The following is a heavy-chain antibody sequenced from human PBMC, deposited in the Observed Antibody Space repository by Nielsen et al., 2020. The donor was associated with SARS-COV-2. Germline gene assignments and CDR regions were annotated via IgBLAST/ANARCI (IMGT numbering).Heavy chain of an antibody. D-gene: IGHD4-11*01. J-gene: IGHJ6*03. CDR1: GGSISSSNW. V-gene: IGHV4-4*02. CDR3: ARFPSNFGSYYYYYMDV. CDR2: IYHSGST. Sequence: SETLSLTCAVSGGSISSSNWWSWVRQPPGKGLEWIGEIYHSGSTNYNPSLKNRVTISVDKSKNQFSLKLSSVTAADTAVYYCARFPSNFGSYYYYYMDVWGKGTTVTVSS.